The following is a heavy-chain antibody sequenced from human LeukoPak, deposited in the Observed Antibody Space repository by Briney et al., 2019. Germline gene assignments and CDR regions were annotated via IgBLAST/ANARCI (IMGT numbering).Heavy chain of an antibody. J-gene: IGHJ3*02. CDR2: IYKGDGAT. CDR3: ARDTGWAALDI. V-gene: IGHV3-66*01. D-gene: IGHD4-17*01. Sequence: GGSLRLSWAASGFTVSSNYMNWVRQAPGKGPEWLSVIYKGDGATYYADSVRARFTISRDNSKNTLYLQMNSLRAEDTAVYYCARDTGWAALDIWGQGTMVTVSS. CDR1: GFTVSSNY.